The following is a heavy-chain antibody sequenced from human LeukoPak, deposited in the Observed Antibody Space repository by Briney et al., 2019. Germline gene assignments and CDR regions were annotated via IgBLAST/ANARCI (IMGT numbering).Heavy chain of an antibody. Sequence: GGSLRLSCAASGFTFSSYEMNWVRQAPGKGLEWVSYISSSDSTIYYADSVKGRFTISRDNAKNSLYLQMNSLGAEDTAVYYCARDGRIGDYFDYWGQGTLVTVSS. D-gene: IGHD3-16*01. CDR3: ARDGRIGDYFDY. CDR2: ISSSDSTI. CDR1: GFTFSSYE. J-gene: IGHJ4*02. V-gene: IGHV3-48*03.